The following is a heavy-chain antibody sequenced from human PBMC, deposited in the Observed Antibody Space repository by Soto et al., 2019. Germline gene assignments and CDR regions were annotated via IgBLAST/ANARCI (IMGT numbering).Heavy chain of an antibody. CDR2: IYSDGAT. Sequence: SETLSLTCTVSGGPISNYYWSWVRQPAGKGLEWVGRIYSDGATNYSPSLKSRVFMSLDMSGNQFSLQLNSVTAADTAVYYCSRVGFSNSNCQTRGIDAWGQGTPVTVSS. D-gene: IGHD2-2*01. CDR3: SRVGFSNSNCQTRGIDA. CDR1: GGPISNYY. V-gene: IGHV4-4*07. J-gene: IGHJ6*02.